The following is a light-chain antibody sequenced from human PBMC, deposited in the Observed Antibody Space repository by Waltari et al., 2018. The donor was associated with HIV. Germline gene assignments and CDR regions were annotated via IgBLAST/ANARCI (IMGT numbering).Light chain of an antibody. CDR1: NSPLGRNT. CDR2: NNK. Sequence: QSVLLHQPSASGTPLQRFTPSCSGNNSPLGRNTANWYQQLPGTAPKLLIYNNKQRPSGVPDRISGSKSGTSASLAISGLQSEDEADYYCAAWDDSLNGVVFGGGTKLTVL. CDR3: AAWDDSLNGVV. V-gene: IGLV1-44*01. J-gene: IGLJ2*01.